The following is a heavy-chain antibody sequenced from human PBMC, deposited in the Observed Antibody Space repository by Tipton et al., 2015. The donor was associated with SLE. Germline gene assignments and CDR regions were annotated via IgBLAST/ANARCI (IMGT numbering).Heavy chain of an antibody. J-gene: IGHJ5*02. CDR2: IYPGDSDT. D-gene: IGHD1-1*01. CDR1: GYLFSKFW. Sequence: QLVQSGAELRKPGESLKISCKASGYLFSKFWLGWVRQMPGKGLEWIGIIYPGDSDTRYSPAFRGQVTISVDGPTRTTFLEWSSLKASDSAVYYCARGGTGSSAGWLDPWGQGTLVTVSS. CDR3: ARGGTGSSAGWLDP. V-gene: IGHV5-51*04.